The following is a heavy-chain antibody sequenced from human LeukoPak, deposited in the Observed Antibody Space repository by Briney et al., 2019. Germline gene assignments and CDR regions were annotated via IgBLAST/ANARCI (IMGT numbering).Heavy chain of an antibody. CDR1: GGSFSGYY. CDR2: INHSGST. Sequence: PSETLSLTCAVYGGSFSGYYWSWIRQPPGKGLEWIGEINHSGSTNYNPSLKSRVTISVDTSKNQFSLKLSSVTAADTAVYYCARAYGDYYYYVDVWGKGTTVTVSS. V-gene: IGHV4-34*01. CDR3: ARAYGDYYYYVDV. J-gene: IGHJ6*03. D-gene: IGHD4-17*01.